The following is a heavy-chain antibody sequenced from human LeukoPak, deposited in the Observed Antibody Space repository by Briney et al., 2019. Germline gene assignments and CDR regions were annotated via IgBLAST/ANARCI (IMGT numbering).Heavy chain of an antibody. V-gene: IGHV4-30-4*08. J-gene: IGHJ4*02. Sequence: SQTLSLTCTVSGGSISSGDYYWSWIRQPPGKRLEWIGYIYYSGSTYYNPSLKSRVTISVDTSKNQFSLKLSSVTAADTAVYYCARDNYDSSGYFGYWGQGTLVTVSS. D-gene: IGHD3-22*01. CDR3: ARDNYDSSGYFGY. CDR1: GGSISSGDYY. CDR2: IYYSGST.